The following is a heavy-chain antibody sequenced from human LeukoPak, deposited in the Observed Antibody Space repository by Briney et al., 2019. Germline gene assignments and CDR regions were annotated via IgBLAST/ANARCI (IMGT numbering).Heavy chain of an antibody. J-gene: IGHJ6*03. V-gene: IGHV4-39*07. CDR2: IYYKGNT. D-gene: IGHD4-11*01. CDR1: GGSISSRSYF. Sequence: SETLSLTCTVSGGSISSRSYFWGWIRQAPGKGLEWIGSIYYKGNTYFNPSLKSRVTISADTSKNQFSLKLNSLTAADTAVYYCARASVTYYYYYYMDVWGKGTTVTVSS. CDR3: ARASVTYYYYYYMDV.